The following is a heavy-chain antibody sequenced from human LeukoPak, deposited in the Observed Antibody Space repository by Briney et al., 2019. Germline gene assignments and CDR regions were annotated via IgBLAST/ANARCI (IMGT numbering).Heavy chain of an antibody. CDR2: IYTSGST. Sequence: PSETLSLTCTVSGGSISSGSYYWRWIRQPAGKGLEWIVRIYTSGSTNYNPSLKSRVTISVDTSKNQFSLKLSSVTAADTAVYYCARSVRDSSGYYYGYWGQGTLVTVSS. CDR3: ARSVRDSSGYYYGY. V-gene: IGHV4-61*02. J-gene: IGHJ4*02. CDR1: GGSISSGSYY. D-gene: IGHD3-22*01.